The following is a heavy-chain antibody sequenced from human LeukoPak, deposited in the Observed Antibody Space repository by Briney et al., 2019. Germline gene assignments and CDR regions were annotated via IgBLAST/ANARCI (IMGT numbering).Heavy chain of an antibody. CDR1: GYTLTELS. D-gene: IGHD2-15*01. J-gene: IGHJ6*02. CDR2: ISAYNGNT. CDR3: AYSYSVGGDYYYGMDV. V-gene: IGHV1-18*01. Sequence: GASVKVSCKVSGYTLTELSMHWVRQAPGKGLEWMGWISAYNGNTNYAQKLQGRVTMTTDTSTSTAYMELRSLRSDDTAVYYCAYSYSVGGDYYYGMDVWGQGTTVTVSS.